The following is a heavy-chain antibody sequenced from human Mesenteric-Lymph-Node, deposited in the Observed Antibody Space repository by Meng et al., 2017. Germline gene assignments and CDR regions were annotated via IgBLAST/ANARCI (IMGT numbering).Heavy chain of an antibody. CDR3: ARHHHSPTFDY. D-gene: IGHD1-14*01. CDR2: VVYSGTT. V-gene: IGHV4-39*01. Sequence: QRPVQDLVMPSATLSLTCTVSGGSSSGSSYYWAWIRQPPGEGLEWIGSVVYSGTTYYTSSLKSRVSISVDTSKNQFSLKLSSVTAADTAVYYCARHHHSPTFDYWGQGTLVTVSS. J-gene: IGHJ4*02. CDR1: GGSSSGSSYY.